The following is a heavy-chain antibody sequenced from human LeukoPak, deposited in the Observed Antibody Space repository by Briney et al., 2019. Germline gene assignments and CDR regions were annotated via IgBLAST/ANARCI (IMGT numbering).Heavy chain of an antibody. J-gene: IGHJ4*02. Sequence: ASVKVSCKAFGHTFTSYYLHWVRQAPGQGLEWMGISSPSGGGTTYAQNFQGRVTMTRDTSTSTVHMELSSLRSEDTAVYYCARDGVATNGVGFDYWGQGTLVTVSS. D-gene: IGHD5-12*01. CDR3: ARDGVATNGVGFDY. V-gene: IGHV1-46*01. CDR1: GHTFTSYY. CDR2: SSPSGGGT.